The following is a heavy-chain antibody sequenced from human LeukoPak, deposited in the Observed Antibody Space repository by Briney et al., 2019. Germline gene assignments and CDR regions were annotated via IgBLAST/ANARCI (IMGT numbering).Heavy chain of an antibody. Sequence: PSGTLSLTCTVSGGSISSSSYYWGWIRQPPGTGLEWIGSIYYSGSTYYNPSLKSRVTISVDTSKNQFSLKLSSVTAADTAVYYCARRSLLRYFDWLGVTGGYYFDYWGQGTLVTVSS. D-gene: IGHD3-9*01. V-gene: IGHV4-39*01. J-gene: IGHJ4*02. CDR1: GGSISSSSYY. CDR2: IYYSGST. CDR3: ARRSLLRYFDWLGVTGGYYFDY.